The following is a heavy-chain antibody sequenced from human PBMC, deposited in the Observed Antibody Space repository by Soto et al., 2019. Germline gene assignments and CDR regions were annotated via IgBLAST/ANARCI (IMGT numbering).Heavy chain of an antibody. J-gene: IGHJ4*02. Sequence: GASVKVSCKASGYTFTNFGINWVRQAPGQGLEWMGWITPYNGNANYAQKHQGRLTITTDTSTSTAYMELRSLTSDDTAVYYCARAQMYSGAYHDYWGQGTLVTVSS. CDR1: GYTFTNFG. V-gene: IGHV1-18*04. CDR2: ITPYNGNA. CDR3: ARAQMYSGAYHDY. D-gene: IGHD1-26*01.